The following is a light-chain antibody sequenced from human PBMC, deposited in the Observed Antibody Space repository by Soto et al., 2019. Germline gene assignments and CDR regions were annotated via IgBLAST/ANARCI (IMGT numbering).Light chain of an antibody. Sequence: VVMTQSPLSLPVSVGQPASISCRSSQSLAYSDGNIYLNWFQQRPGQSPRRLIYKVSNRDSGVPDRFSGSGSGTDFTLKISRVEAEDVGVYYCMQGTHWPPYTFGQGTKLEIK. CDR3: MQGTHWPPYT. J-gene: IGKJ2*01. CDR1: QSLAYSDGNIY. V-gene: IGKV2-30*01. CDR2: KVS.